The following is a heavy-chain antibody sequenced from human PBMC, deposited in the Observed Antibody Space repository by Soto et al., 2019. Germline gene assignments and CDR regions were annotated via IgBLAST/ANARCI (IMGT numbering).Heavy chain of an antibody. D-gene: IGHD3-10*01. CDR1: GASVSGQY. J-gene: IGHJ6*02. CDR3: ARGGITMAWNYYYYGMDV. Sequence: SETLSLTCAVSGASVSGQYWSWIRQPPGKGLEWVGEIIPTGSTTYNPSLKSRLSFSLDTSKNHFSLNLGSVSVAVTAVYYCARGGITMAWNYYYYGMDVWGQGTTVTVSS. V-gene: IGHV4-34*01. CDR2: IIPTGST.